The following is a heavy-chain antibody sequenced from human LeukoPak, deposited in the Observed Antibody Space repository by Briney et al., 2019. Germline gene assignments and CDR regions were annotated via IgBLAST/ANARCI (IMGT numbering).Heavy chain of an antibody. V-gene: IGHV3-30-3*01. Sequence: GGSLSLSCAASGFTFSSYAMHWVRQAPGKGLEWVAVISYDGSNKYYADSVKGRFTISRDNSKNTLYLQMNSLRAEDTAVYYCARITGYQPLRAPVDYWGQGTLVTVSS. D-gene: IGHD2-2*01. J-gene: IGHJ4*02. CDR1: GFTFSSYA. CDR2: ISYDGSNK. CDR3: ARITGYQPLRAPVDY.